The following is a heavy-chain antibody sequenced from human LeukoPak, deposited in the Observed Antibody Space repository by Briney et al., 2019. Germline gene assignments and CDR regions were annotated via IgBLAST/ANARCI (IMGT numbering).Heavy chain of an antibody. CDR3: ASERRGYFDY. Sequence: SETLSLTCTVSGGSIGSYYWSWIRQPPGKGLEWIGYIYYSGSTNYNPSLKSRVTISVDTSKNQFSLKLSSVTAADTAVYYCASERRGYFDYWGQGTLVTVSS. V-gene: IGHV4-59*01. J-gene: IGHJ4*02. CDR2: IYYSGST. D-gene: IGHD3-10*01. CDR1: GGSIGSYY.